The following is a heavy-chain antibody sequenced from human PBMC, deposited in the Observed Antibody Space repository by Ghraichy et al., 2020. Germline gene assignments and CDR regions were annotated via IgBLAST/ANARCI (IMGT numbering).Heavy chain of an antibody. V-gene: IGHV3-48*01. CDR3: ARRAAAGTIDY. CDR1: GFTFSTYG. Sequence: GESLNISCAASGFTFSTYGINWVRQAPGKGLEWVSHISAGGGTIYYADSVKGRFTISRDNAKNSLYLQMNSLRAEDMAVYFCARRAAAGTIDYWGQGTLVTVSS. CDR2: ISAGGGTI. J-gene: IGHJ4*02. D-gene: IGHD6-13*01.